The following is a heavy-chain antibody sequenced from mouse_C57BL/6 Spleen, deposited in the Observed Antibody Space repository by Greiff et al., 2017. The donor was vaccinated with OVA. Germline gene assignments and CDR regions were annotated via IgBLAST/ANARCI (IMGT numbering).Heavy chain of an antibody. CDR3: AREESTVDY. D-gene: IGHD2-1*01. V-gene: IGHV1-82*01. CDR2: IYPGDGDT. J-gene: IGHJ4*01. Sequence: VQVVESGPELVKPGASVKISCKASGYAFSSSWMNWVKQRPGKGLEWIGRIYPGDGDTNYNGKFKGKATLTADKSSSTAYMQLSSLTSEDSAVYFCAREESTVDYWGQGTSVTVSS. CDR1: GYAFSSSW.